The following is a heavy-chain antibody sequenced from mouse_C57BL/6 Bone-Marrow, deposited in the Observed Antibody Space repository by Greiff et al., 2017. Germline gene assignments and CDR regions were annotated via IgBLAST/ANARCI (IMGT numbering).Heavy chain of an antibody. D-gene: IGHD3-2*02. CDR3: ASTAQATRADY. CDR1: GYTFTSYG. Sequence: QVQLQQSGAELARPGASVKLSCKASGYTFTSYGISWVKQRTGQGLEWIGEIYPRSGNTYYNEKFKGKATLTADKSSSTAYMELRSLTSEDSAVYFCASTAQATRADYWGQGTTLTVSS. J-gene: IGHJ2*01. CDR2: IYPRSGNT. V-gene: IGHV1-81*01.